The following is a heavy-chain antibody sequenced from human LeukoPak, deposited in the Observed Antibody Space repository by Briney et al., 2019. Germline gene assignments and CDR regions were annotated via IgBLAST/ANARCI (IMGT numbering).Heavy chain of an antibody. J-gene: IGHJ3*02. CDR3: ARRVFYSSSWYGDDALDI. D-gene: IGHD6-13*01. Sequence: GGSLRLSCAASGFTFSDYYMSWIRQAPGKGLEWVSYISSSGSSVYDADSVKGRFTISRDNAKNSLFLQMTTLRAEDTAVYYCARRVFYSSSWYGDDALDIWGQGTMVTVSS. CDR1: GFTFSDYY. V-gene: IGHV3-11*01. CDR2: ISSSGSSV.